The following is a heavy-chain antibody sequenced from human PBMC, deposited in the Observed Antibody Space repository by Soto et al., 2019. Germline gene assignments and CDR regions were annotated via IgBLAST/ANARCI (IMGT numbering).Heavy chain of an antibody. Sequence: SETLSLTCTVSGGSISSYCWSWIRQPPGKGLEWIGYIYYSGSTNYNPSLKSRVTISVDTSRNQFSLKLSSVTAADTAVYYCARGNSGYDQNNYYYYMDVWGKGTTVTVSS. CDR1: GGSISSYC. D-gene: IGHD5-12*01. CDR2: IYYSGST. V-gene: IGHV4-59*08. CDR3: ARGNSGYDQNNYYYYMDV. J-gene: IGHJ6*03.